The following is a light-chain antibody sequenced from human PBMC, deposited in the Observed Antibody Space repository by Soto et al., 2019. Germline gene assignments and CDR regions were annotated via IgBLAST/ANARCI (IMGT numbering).Light chain of an antibody. CDR2: AAS. CDR1: QGISSY. V-gene: IGKV1-8*01. Sequence: AIRMTQSPSSFSASTGDRVTITCRASQGISSYLAWYQQKPGKAPKLLIYAASTLQSGVPSRFSGSGSGTDFTLTISCLQSEDFATYYCQQYYSYPTLTVGQGTKVEIK. J-gene: IGKJ1*01. CDR3: QQYYSYPTLT.